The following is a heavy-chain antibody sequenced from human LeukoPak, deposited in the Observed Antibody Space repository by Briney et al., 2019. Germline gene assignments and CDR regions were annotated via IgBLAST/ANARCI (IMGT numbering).Heavy chain of an antibody. J-gene: IGHJ4*02. CDR3: ASTPKYYYDSSGYYGN. CDR1: GYTFTSYD. D-gene: IGHD3-22*01. CDR2: MNPNSGNT. V-gene: IGHV1-8*01. Sequence: ASVKVSCKASGYTFTSYDINWVRQATGQGLEWMGWMNPNSGNTGYAQKFQGRVTMTRNTSISTAYMELSSLRSEDTAVYYCASTPKYYYDSSGYYGNWGQGTLVTVSS.